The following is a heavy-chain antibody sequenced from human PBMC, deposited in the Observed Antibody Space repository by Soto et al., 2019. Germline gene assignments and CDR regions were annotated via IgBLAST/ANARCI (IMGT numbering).Heavy chain of an antibody. J-gene: IGHJ3*02. V-gene: IGHV3-21*01. CDR3: ARPDSDAFDI. Sequence: GGSLRLSCAASGFTFSSYSMNWVRKAPGKGMEWVSSISSSSSYIYYTDSVKGRFTISRDNAKNSLYLQMNSLRAEDTAVYYCARPDSDAFDIWGQGTMVTVSS. CDR2: ISSSSSYI. D-gene: IGHD2-21*01. CDR1: GFTFSSYS.